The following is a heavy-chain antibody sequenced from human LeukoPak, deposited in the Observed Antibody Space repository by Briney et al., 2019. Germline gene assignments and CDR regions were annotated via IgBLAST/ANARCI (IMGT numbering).Heavy chain of an antibody. V-gene: IGHV3-53*01. CDR3: ATQQGGNPAY. D-gene: IGHD1-14*01. J-gene: IGHJ4*02. CDR2: IYSGGTT. Sequence: GGSLRLSCAASDFTVSSNYMNWVRQAPGKGLEWVSVIYSGGTTYYADSVKGRFTISRDNFKNTLSLQMNSLRAEDTAVYYCATQQGGNPAYWGQGTLVTVSS. CDR1: DFTVSSNY.